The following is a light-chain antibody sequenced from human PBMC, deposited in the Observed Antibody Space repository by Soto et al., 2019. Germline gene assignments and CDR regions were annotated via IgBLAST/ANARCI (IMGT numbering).Light chain of an antibody. V-gene: IGLV2-14*03. CDR2: DVS. J-gene: IGLJ1*01. CDR1: SSDVGAYNY. CDR3: SSFTTSSTLV. Sequence: QSALTQPASVSGSPGQSITISCIGTSSDVGAYNYVSWYRHHPGKVPKLMIYDVSNRPSGVSSRFSGSKSGNTASLTISGLQAEDEADYYCSSFTTSSTLVFGTGTKVTVL.